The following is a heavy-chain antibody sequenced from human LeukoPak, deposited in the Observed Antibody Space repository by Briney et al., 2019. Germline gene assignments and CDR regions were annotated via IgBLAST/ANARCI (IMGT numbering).Heavy chain of an antibody. Sequence: GGSLRLSCAASGFTFSNYAMSWVRQAPGKGLEWVSGANGGGVRPQYADSVKGRFTISRDNAKNTLYLQMNSLRAEDTAVYYCARGRGISSWYVDYWGQGTLVSVSS. CDR3: ARGRGISSWYVDY. J-gene: IGHJ4*02. CDR2: ANGGGVRP. CDR1: GFTFSNYA. V-gene: IGHV3-23*01. D-gene: IGHD6-13*01.